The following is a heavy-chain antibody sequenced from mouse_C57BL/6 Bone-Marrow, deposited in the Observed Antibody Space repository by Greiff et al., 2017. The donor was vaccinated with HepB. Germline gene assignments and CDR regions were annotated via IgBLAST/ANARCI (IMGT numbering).Heavy chain of an antibody. D-gene: IGHD1-1*01. CDR3: TMTTVVGN. CDR1: GFNIKDDY. CDR2: IDPENGDT. V-gene: IGHV14-4*01. Sequence: EVQLQQSGAELVRPGASVKLSCTASGFNIKDDYMHWVKQRPEQGLEWIGWIDPENGDTEYASKFQGKATITADTSSNTAYLQLSSLTSEDTAVYYCTMTTVVGNGGQGTTLTVSS. J-gene: IGHJ2*01.